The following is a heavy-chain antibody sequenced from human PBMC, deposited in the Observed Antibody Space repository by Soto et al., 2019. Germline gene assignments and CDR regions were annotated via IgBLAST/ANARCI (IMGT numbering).Heavy chain of an antibody. D-gene: IGHD3-10*01. CDR1: GDSMGSGDYY. J-gene: IGHJ5*02. CDR2: IYYIGTT. V-gene: IGHV4-30-4*01. CDR3: SRGSTYYGFLT. Sequence: QVQLQESGPGLVKPSQTLSLTCTVSGDSMGSGDYYWAWIRQPPGTGLEWIGYIYYIGTTFYNPSLESRVNISIDTSKNHFSLRLTSVTAADTAVYYCSRGSTYYGFLTWGQGTLVTVSS.